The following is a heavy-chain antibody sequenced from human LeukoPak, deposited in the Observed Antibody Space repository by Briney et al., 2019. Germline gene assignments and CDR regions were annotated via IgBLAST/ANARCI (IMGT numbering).Heavy chain of an antibody. CDR2: ISYDGSNK. CDR1: GFTFSSYA. D-gene: IGHD7-27*01. CDR3: ARDQGQLGLVDY. J-gene: IGHJ4*02. V-gene: IGHV3-30-3*01. Sequence: GGSLRLSCAASGFTFSSYAMHWARQAPGKGLEWVAVISYDGSNKYYADTVKGRFTISRDNSKNTLYLQMNSLRAEDTAVYYCARDQGQLGLVDYWGQGTLVTVSS.